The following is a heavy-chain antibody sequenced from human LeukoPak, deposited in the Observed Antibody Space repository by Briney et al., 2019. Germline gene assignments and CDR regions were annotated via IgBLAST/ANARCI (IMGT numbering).Heavy chain of an antibody. Sequence: ASVKVSCKASGYTFTDSYLHWVRQAPGQGLEWMGWINPKTGGTNYAQRFQGRVTMTRDTSIRTAYMELNSLRSDDTAVYYCARDGRLTIFVRGIITEGSPPKNWGQGTLVTVSS. CDR1: GYTFTDSY. CDR3: ARDGRLTIFVRGIITEGSPPKN. J-gene: IGHJ4*02. V-gene: IGHV1-2*02. CDR2: INPKTGGT. D-gene: IGHD3-10*01.